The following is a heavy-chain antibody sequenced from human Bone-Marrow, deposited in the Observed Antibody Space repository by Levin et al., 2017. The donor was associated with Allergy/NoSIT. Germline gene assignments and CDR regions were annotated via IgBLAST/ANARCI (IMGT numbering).Heavy chain of an antibody. CDR2: IYYSGST. V-gene: IGHV4-30-2*01. Sequence: SETLSLTCAVSGGSISSGDYSWSWIRQPPGTGLEWIGYIYYSGSTHYNPSLKSRVTISVDRSKNQFSLKLSSVTAADTAVYYCARSPVHYYDSSGCGHFDYWGQGTLVTVSS. J-gene: IGHJ4*02. CDR1: GGSISSGDYS. D-gene: IGHD3-22*01. CDR3: ARSPVHYYDSSGCGHFDY.